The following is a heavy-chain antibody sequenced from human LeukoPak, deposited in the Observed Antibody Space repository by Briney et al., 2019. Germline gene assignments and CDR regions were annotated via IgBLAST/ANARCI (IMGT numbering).Heavy chain of an antibody. J-gene: IGHJ4*02. V-gene: IGHV4-59*01. CDR2: IYYSGST. D-gene: IGHD1-20*01. CDR1: GGSISSYY. Sequence: SETLSLTCTVSGGSISSYYWSWIRQPPGKGLEWTGYIYYSGSTNYNPSLKSRVTISVDTSKNQFSLKLSSVTAADTAVYYCAREGITGTPDYWGQGTLVTVSS. CDR3: AREGITGTPDY.